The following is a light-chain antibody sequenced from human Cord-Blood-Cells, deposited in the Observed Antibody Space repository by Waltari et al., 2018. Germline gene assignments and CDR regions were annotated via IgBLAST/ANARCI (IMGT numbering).Light chain of an antibody. CDR1: QSVSSSY. CDR2: GAP. J-gene: IGKJ2*01. CDR3: QQYGSSPRT. Sequence: EIVCRQSPGTLSFSPGERPTLSCRASQSVSSSYLAWYQQKPGQAPRLLNYGAPSRATGIPDRFSGSGSGTDFTLTISRLEPEDFAVYYCQQYGSSPRTFGQGTKLEIK. V-gene: IGKV3-20*01.